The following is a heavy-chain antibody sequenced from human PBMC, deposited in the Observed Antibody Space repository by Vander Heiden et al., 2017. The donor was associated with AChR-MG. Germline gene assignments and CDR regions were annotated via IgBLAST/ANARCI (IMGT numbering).Heavy chain of an antibody. V-gene: IGHV1-24*01. J-gene: IGHJ4*02. CDR3: ATAYYDSSGYYLLREIRSPSYLDY. CDR2: FDPEDGET. Sequence: QVQLVQSGAEVKKPGASVKVSCKVSGYTLTELSMHWVRQAPGKGLEWMGGFDPEDGETIYAQKFQGRVTMTEDTSTDTAYMELSSLRSEDTAVYYCATAYYDSSGYYLLREIRSPSYLDYWGQGTLVTVSS. CDR1: GYTLTELS. D-gene: IGHD3-22*01.